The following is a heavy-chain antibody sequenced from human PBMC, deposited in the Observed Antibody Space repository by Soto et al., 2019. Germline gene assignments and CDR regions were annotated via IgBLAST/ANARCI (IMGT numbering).Heavy chain of an antibody. CDR1: EFPFSNYF. CDR2: ISYDGSNK. Sequence: GGSMIHSSASSEFPFSNYFIRLIRQAPGKGLEWVAVISYDGSNKYYADSVKGRFTISRDNSKNTLYLQMNSLRAEDTAVYYCAKNSRLMYYYDSSGYSFDYWGQGTLVTVSS. CDR3: AKNSRLMYYYDSSGYSFDY. V-gene: IGHV3-30*18. D-gene: IGHD3-22*01. J-gene: IGHJ4*02.